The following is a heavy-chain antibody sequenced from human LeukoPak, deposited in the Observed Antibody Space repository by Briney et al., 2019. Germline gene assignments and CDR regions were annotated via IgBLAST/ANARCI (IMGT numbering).Heavy chain of an antibody. CDR1: GGTFTHYV. D-gene: IGHD3-16*01. V-gene: IGHV1-69*06. CDR3: GRALLGGSDIYTPFSY. Sequence: SVKVSCKASGGTFTHYVISWVRQARGQGLEWMGGIAPISGTPMYAQRFQGRVTITADKSTNTAYMELRSLRSDDTAVYYCGRALLGGSDIYTPFSYWGQGTLVTVSS. J-gene: IGHJ4*02. CDR2: IAPISGTP.